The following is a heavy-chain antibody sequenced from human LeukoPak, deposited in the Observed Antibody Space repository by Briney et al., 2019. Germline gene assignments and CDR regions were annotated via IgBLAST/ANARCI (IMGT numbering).Heavy chain of an antibody. V-gene: IGHV3-13*01. CDR3: VREARGYHYTYFDY. CDR1: GFTLGRHD. D-gene: IGHD5-18*01. CDR2: LASGSQT. Sequence: GGSLRLSCTASGFTLGRHDMHWVRQTTGEGLEWVAALASGSQTFYAGSVKGRFTVSREDAKNSLCLQMNSLRAGDTAVYYCVREARGYHYTYFDYWGKGTLVTVSS. J-gene: IGHJ4*02.